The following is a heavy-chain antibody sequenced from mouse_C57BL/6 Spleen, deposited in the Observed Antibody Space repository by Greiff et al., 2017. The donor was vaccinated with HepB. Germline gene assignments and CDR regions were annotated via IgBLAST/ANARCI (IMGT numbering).Heavy chain of an antibody. CDR2: IDPSDSET. CDR3: ARVYYDAMDY. CDR1: GYTFTSYW. Sequence: VQLQQPGAELVRPGSSVKLSCKASGYTFTSYWMHWVKQRPIQGLEWIGNIDPSDSETHYNQKFKDKATLTVDKSSSTAYMQLSSLTSEDSAVYYCARVYYDAMDYWGQGTSVTVSS. J-gene: IGHJ4*01. V-gene: IGHV1-52*01.